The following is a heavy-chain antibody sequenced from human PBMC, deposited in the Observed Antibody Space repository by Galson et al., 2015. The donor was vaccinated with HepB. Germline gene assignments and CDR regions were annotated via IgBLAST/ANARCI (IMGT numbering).Heavy chain of an antibody. Sequence: SVKVSCKVSGYTLTELSMHWVRQAPGKGLEWMGGFDPEDGETIYAQKFQGRVTMTEDTSTDTAYMELSSLRSEDTAVYYCATTMTTVAPGAFDIWGQGTMVTVSS. CDR2: FDPEDGET. V-gene: IGHV1-24*01. D-gene: IGHD4-23*01. J-gene: IGHJ3*02. CDR1: GYTLTELS. CDR3: ATTMTTVAPGAFDI.